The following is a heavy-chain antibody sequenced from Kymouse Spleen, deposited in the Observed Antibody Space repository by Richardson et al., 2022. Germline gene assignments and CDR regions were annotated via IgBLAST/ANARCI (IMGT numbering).Heavy chain of an antibody. CDR3: AGAYDILTGYYYYYGMDV. D-gene: IGHD3-9*01. Sequence: QVQLVESGGGVVQPGRSLRLSCAASGFTFSSYGMHWVRQAPGKGLEWVAVIWYDGSNKYYADSVKGRFTISRDNSKNTLYLQMNSLRAEDTAVYYCAGAYDILTGYYYYYGMDVWGQGTTVTVSS. V-gene: IGHV3-33*01. J-gene: IGHJ6*02. CDR2: IWYDGSNK. CDR1: GFTFSSYG.